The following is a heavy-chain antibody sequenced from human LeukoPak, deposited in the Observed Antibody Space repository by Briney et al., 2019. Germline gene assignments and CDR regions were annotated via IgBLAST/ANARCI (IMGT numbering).Heavy chain of an antibody. J-gene: IGHJ4*02. CDR3: ARGAYYYGD. CDR2: ISSSSSTI. Sequence: GGSLRLSCAASGFTFSSHSMNWVRQAPGKGLEWVSYISSSSSTIYYADSVKGRFTISRDNAKNSLYLQMNSLRAEDTAVYYCARGAYYYGDWGQGTLVTVSS. D-gene: IGHD3-10*01. CDR1: GFTFSSHS. V-gene: IGHV3-48*01.